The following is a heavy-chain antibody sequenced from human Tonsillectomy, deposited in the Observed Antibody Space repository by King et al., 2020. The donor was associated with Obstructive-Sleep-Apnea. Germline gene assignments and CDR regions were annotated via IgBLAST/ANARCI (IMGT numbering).Heavy chain of an antibody. J-gene: IGHJ4*02. Sequence: VQLVESGGGVVQPGRSLRLSCAASGFTFSSYGMHWVRQAPGKGLEWVAVIWYDGSKTNYADSVKGRFTISRDNSKNTLYLEMNSLRAEDTAVYYCTKAKYDILTGYFEYWGQGTLVTVSS. D-gene: IGHD3-9*01. CDR3: TKAKYDILTGYFEY. CDR1: GFTFSSYG. V-gene: IGHV3-33*03. CDR2: IWYDGSKT.